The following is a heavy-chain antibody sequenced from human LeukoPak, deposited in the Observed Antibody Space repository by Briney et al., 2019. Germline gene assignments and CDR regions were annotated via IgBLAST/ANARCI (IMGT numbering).Heavy chain of an antibody. CDR2: ISPYNDNT. D-gene: IGHD3-10*01. CDR3: ARHFYGSGTYYHFDY. V-gene: IGHV1-18*01. J-gene: IGHJ4*02. CDR1: GYSFPSYG. Sequence: GASVKVSCKASGYSFPSYGIRWVRQAPGQGPEWMGWISPYNDNTNYAQKLQGRATLTTDTSTSTAYMELRSLRSDDTAVYYCARHFYGSGTYYHFDYWGQGTLVTVSS.